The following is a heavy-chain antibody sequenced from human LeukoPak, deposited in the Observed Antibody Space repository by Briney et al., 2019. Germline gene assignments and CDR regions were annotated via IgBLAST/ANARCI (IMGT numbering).Heavy chain of an antibody. CDR1: GFTFSSYS. D-gene: IGHD3-10*01. J-gene: IGHJ3*02. V-gene: IGHV3-48*01. Sequence: GGSLRLSCAATGFTFSSYSLNWVRQAPGKGPEWVSYVSSSSSTIYYADSVKGRFTISRDNAKNSLYLQMNSLRAEDTAVYYCARARGSGTSRGAFDIWGQGTMVTVSS. CDR3: ARARGSGTSRGAFDI. CDR2: VSSSSSTI.